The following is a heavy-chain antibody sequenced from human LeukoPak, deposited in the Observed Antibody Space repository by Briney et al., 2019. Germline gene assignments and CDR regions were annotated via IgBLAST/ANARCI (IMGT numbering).Heavy chain of an antibody. J-gene: IGHJ5*02. CDR2: INQDGSEK. Sequence: GGSLRLSCAASGFTFSSYWMSWVRHAPGKGLEWVANINQDGSEKYYVDTVKGRFTISRDNAKNTLYLQINSPRAQHTPVYYSARGGVEMATWGEGALVTVSS. CDR3: ARGGVEMAT. D-gene: IGHD5-24*01. V-gene: IGHV3-7*01. CDR1: GFTFSSYW.